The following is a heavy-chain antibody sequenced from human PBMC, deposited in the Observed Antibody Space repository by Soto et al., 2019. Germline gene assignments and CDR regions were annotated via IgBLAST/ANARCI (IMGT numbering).Heavy chain of an antibody. Sequence: QGQLVQSGGEVTKPGASVKVSCNSSGYTFTSYGISWVRQAPGQGLEWMGWISPYSGHTKESQKVQGRVTLTTETSTGTAYLELRSLASDDTAVYYCARDRCTTAKCYTHHLDVLGQGTTVIVSS. J-gene: IGHJ6*02. CDR2: ISPYSGHT. CDR1: GYTFTSYG. D-gene: IGHD2-8*01. V-gene: IGHV1-18*04. CDR3: ARDRCTTAKCYTHHLDV.